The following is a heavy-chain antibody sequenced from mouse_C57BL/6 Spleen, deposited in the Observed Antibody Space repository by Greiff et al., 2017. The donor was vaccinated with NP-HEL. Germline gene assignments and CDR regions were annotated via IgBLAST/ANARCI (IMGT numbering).Heavy chain of an antibody. CDR3: AAGRNFDY. V-gene: IGHV5-4*03. Sequence: EVMLVESGGGLVKPGGSLKLSCAASGFTFSSYAMSWVRQTPEKRLEWVATISYGGSYTYYPDNVKGRFTISRDNAKNNLYLQISHLKSEDTAMYYCAAGRNFDYWGQGTTLTVSS. J-gene: IGHJ2*01. D-gene: IGHD3-3*01. CDR2: ISYGGSYT. CDR1: GFTFSSYA.